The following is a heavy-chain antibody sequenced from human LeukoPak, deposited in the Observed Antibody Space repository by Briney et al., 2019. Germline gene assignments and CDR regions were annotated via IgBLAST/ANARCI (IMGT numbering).Heavy chain of an antibody. CDR3: ARDGGDCSGVSCYVDY. CDR1: GFTFDDYA. V-gene: IGHV3-9*01. J-gene: IGHJ4*02. Sequence: GGSLRLSCAASGFTFDDYAMHWVRQAPGKGLEWVSGISWNSGSINYADSVKGRFTISRDNAKNSLYLQMNSLRAEDTALYYCARDGGDCSGVSCYVDYWGQGTLVTVSS. D-gene: IGHD2-15*01. CDR2: ISWNSGSI.